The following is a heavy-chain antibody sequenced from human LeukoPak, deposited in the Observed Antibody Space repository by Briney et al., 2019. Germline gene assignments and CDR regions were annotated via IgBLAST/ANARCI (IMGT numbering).Heavy chain of an antibody. CDR3: GRIPAAGSLKGSFDI. D-gene: IGHD6-13*01. Sequence: GESLKISCKGSGYSFTSYWIGWVRQMPGKGLGWMGIIYPGDSDTTYSPSFQGQVTISADKSISTAYLQWSSLKASDSAMYYCGRIPAAGSLKGSFDIWGQGTMVTVSS. J-gene: IGHJ3*02. CDR2: IYPGDSDT. CDR1: GYSFTSYW. V-gene: IGHV5-51*01.